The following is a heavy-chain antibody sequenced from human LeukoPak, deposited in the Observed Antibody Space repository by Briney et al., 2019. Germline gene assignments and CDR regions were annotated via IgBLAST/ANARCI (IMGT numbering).Heavy chain of an antibody. D-gene: IGHD3-9*01. CDR3: ASSDILTGYRLDY. V-gene: IGHV1-2*02. Sequence: ASVKVSCKASGYTFTDYYMHWVRQAPGQGLEWMGWINPNSGGTNYAQKFQGRVTMTRDTSISTAYMELSRLRSDDTAVYYCASSDILTGYRLDYWGQGTLVTVSS. CDR2: INPNSGGT. J-gene: IGHJ4*02. CDR1: GYTFTDYY.